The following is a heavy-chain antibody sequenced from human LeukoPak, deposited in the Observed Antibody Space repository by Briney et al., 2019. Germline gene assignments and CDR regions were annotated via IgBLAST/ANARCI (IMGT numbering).Heavy chain of an antibody. CDR2: IKQDGSEK. Sequence: GGSLRLSCAAAGFTFSSYWMSWVRHAPGKGLEWVANIKQDGSEKYYVDAVKGRFTISRDNAKNSLYLQMNSLRAEDTAVSYCASDMGRERTTPWYFDLWGRGTPVTVSP. V-gene: IGHV3-7*01. D-gene: IGHD3-10*01. CDR1: GFTFSSYW. CDR3: ASDMGRERTTPWYFDL. J-gene: IGHJ2*01.